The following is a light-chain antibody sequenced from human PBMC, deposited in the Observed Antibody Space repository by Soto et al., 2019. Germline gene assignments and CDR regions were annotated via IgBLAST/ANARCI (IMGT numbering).Light chain of an antibody. Sequence: QSVLTQPASVSGSPGQSITISCTGTSTDVGAYNLVSWYQQYPGKAPTLLLFEVDRRPSGVSSRFSGSKSGSTASLTISGLRAEDEATYHCCSSVGSRIFVFGGGTKLTVL. CDR1: STDVGAYNL. V-gene: IGLV2-23*02. J-gene: IGLJ3*02. CDR3: CSSVGSRIFV. CDR2: EVD.